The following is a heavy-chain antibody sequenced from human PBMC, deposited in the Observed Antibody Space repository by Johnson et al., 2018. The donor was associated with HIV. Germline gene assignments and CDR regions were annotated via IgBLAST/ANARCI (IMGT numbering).Heavy chain of an antibody. J-gene: IGHJ3*02. CDR1: NFTFKDYY. Sequence: QVQLVESGGDLIKPGGSLRLSCASSNFTFKDYYMNWIRQAPGKGLEWISYISGSGFDTFYADSVTGRFTLSRDNTKKSLYLQMSSLKAEDTAVYYCARAPYNWNAGLFGAFDMWGRGTKVTVSS. CDR2: ISGSGFDT. CDR3: ARAPYNWNAGLFGAFDM. D-gene: IGHD1-20*01. V-gene: IGHV3-11*04.